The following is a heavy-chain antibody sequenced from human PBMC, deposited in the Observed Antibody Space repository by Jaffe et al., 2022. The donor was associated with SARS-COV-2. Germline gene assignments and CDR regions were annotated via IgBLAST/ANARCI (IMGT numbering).Heavy chain of an antibody. CDR3: AKVLVRGVPLYYYYGMDV. Sequence: QVQLVESGGGVVQPGRSLRLSCAASGFTFSSYGMHWVRQAPGKGLEWVAVISYDGSNKYYADSVKGRFTISRDNSKNTLYLQMNSLRAEDTAVYYCAKVLVRGVPLYYYYGMDVWGQGTTVTVSS. J-gene: IGHJ6*02. CDR2: ISYDGSNK. V-gene: IGHV3-30*18. CDR1: GFTFSSYG. D-gene: IGHD3-10*01.